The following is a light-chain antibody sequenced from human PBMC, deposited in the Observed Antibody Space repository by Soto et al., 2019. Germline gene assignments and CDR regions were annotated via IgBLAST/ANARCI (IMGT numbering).Light chain of an antibody. CDR3: QSYDSSLSGVV. CDR1: SSNIGAGYE. J-gene: IGLJ2*01. Sequence: QSVLTQPPSGSGAPGQRVTISCTGSSSNIGAGYEVHWYQQLPGTAPKLLIYGNSNRPSGVPDRFSGSKSGTSASLAITGXXXXXXXXXYCQSYDSSLSGVVFGGGTKLTV. V-gene: IGLV1-40*01. CDR2: GNS.